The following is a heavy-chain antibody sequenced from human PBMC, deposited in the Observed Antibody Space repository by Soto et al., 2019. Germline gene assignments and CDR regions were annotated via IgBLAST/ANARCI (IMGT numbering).Heavy chain of an antibody. J-gene: IGHJ6*02. CDR1: GFTFSSYA. Sequence: EVPLLESGGGLVQPGGSLRLSCAASGFTFSSYAMSWVRQAPGKGLEWVSAISGSGGSTYYADSVKGRFTISRDNSKNTLYLQMNSLRAEDTAVYYCAKVDCSGGSCYWYYYYYGMDVWGQGTTVTVSS. D-gene: IGHD2-15*01. CDR3: AKVDCSGGSCYWYYYYYGMDV. V-gene: IGHV3-23*01. CDR2: ISGSGGST.